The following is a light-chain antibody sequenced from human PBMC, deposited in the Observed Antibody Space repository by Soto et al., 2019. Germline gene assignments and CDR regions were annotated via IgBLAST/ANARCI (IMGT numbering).Light chain of an antibody. CDR2: EVS. Sequence: QSALTQPPSASGSLGQSVTISCTGTSRDIGDYDYVSWYQQHPGKAPKLMIFEVSKRPSGVPDRFSGSKSGNTASLTVSGLQAEDEAYYYCNSYAGSNTVIFGGGTKLTAL. CDR3: NSYAGSNTVI. J-gene: IGLJ2*01. V-gene: IGLV2-8*01. CDR1: SRDIGDYDY.